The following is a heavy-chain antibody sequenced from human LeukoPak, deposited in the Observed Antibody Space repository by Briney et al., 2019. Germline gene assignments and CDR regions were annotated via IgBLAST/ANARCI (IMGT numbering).Heavy chain of an antibody. J-gene: IGHJ4*02. D-gene: IGHD3-22*01. V-gene: IGHV3-21*01. CDR2: ISSSSSYI. CDR3: AREPYDRDPG. Sequence: GGSLRLSCAASGFTFSSYSMNWVRQAPGKGLEWVSSISSSSSYIYYADSVKGRFTTSRDNAKNSLYLQRNSLRAEDTAVYYCAREPYDRDPGWGQGTLVTVSS. CDR1: GFTFSSYS.